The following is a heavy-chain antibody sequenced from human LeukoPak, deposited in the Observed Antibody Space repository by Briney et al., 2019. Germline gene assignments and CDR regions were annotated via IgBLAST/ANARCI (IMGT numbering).Heavy chain of an antibody. Sequence: PSETLSLTCTVSGDSISSGTYYWGWIRQPPGKGLEWIGSLYYSGSTYYTPSLKSRVTISVEKSKNQFSLKLSSVTAADTAVYYCAGITYYDILTPNYFDYWGQGTLVTVSS. V-gene: IGHV4-39*07. CDR2: LYYSGST. J-gene: IGHJ4*02. CDR1: GDSISSGTYY. CDR3: AGITYYDILTPNYFDY. D-gene: IGHD3-9*01.